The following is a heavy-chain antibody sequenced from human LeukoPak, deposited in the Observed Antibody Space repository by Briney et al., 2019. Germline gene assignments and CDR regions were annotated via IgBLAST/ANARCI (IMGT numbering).Heavy chain of an antibody. V-gene: IGHV3-7*01. CDR1: GFTFSSYW. CDR3: ATDASSSSNWFDP. J-gene: IGHJ5*02. CDR2: IKQDGSVK. Sequence: GGSLRLSCAASGFTFSSYWMSWVRQAPGKGLEWVANIKQDGSVKHYVDSVKGRFTISRDNARNSLYLQMNSLRAEDTAVYYCATDASSSSNWFDPWGQGTLVTVSS. D-gene: IGHD6-13*01.